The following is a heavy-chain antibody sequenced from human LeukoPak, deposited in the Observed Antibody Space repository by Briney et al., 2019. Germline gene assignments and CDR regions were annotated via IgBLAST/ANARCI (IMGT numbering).Heavy chain of an antibody. CDR3: AKDSGDLNWFDP. V-gene: IGHV1-3*01. CDR2: INAGNEKT. J-gene: IGHJ5*02. Sequence: ASVKVSCKASGYTFTSYAIHWVRQAPGQRLEWMGWINAGNEKTKYSQNFQDRVTITKDTSASTAYMELNSLTSEDMAVYYCAKDSGDLNWFDPWGQGTLVTISS. CDR1: GYTFTSYA. D-gene: IGHD2-21*01.